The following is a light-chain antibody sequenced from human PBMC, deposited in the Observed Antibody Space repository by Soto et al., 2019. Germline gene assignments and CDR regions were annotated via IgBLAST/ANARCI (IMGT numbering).Light chain of an antibody. J-gene: IGKJ1*01. CDR1: QSVSSN. Sequence: EIVMTQSPATLSVSPGERATLSCRASQSVSSNLAWYQQKPGQAPRLLIYGASTRATGIPARFSGSGSGTEFTLTISSLQSEDCALYYCQQYNNWPTLGQGTKV. CDR3: QQYNNWPT. CDR2: GAS. V-gene: IGKV3-15*01.